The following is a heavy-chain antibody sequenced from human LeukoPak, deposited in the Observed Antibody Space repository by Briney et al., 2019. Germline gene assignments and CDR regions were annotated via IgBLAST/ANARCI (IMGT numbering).Heavy chain of an antibody. CDR2: IKQDGSEK. D-gene: IGHD3-3*01. CDR3: ARDGDTSGYSD. Sequence: GGSLRLSCGGSGFTFSNYWMSWVRQAPGKGLEWVANIKQDGSEKYYVDSVKGRFTISRDNAKNSLYLQMNSLRAEDTAVCYCARDGDTSGYSDWGQGTLVTVSS. V-gene: IGHV3-7*01. CDR1: GFTFSNYW. J-gene: IGHJ4*02.